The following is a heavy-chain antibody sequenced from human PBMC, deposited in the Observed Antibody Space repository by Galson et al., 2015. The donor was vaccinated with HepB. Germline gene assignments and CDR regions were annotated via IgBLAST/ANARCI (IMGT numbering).Heavy chain of an antibody. D-gene: IGHD1-26*01. CDR2: FDPEDGET. Sequence: SVKVSCKVSGYTLTELSMHWVRQAPGKGLEWMGGFDPEDGETIYAQKFQGRVTMTEDTSTDTAYMELSSLRSEDTAVYYCATGIPFSAVGATRGWALGWFDPWGQGALVTVSS. CDR1: GYTLTELS. J-gene: IGHJ5*02. V-gene: IGHV1-24*01. CDR3: ATGIPFSAVGATRGWALGWFDP.